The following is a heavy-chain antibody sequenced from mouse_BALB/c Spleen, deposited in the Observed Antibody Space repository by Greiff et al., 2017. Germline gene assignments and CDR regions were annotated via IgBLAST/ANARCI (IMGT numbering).Heavy chain of an antibody. J-gene: IGHJ2*01. CDR1: GYTFTSYW. CDR3: ARWYGNHFDN. CDR2: IYPGDGDT. V-gene: IGHV1-87*01. D-gene: IGHD2-10*02. Sequence: QVQLKQSGAELARPGASVKLSCKASGYTFTSYWMQWVKQRPGQGLEWIGAIYPGDGDTRYTQKFKGKATLTADKSSSTAYMQLSSLASEDSAVYYCARWYGNHFDNWGQGTTLTVSS.